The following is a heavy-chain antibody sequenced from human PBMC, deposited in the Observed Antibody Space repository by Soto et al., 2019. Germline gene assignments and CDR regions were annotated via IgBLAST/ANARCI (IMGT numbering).Heavy chain of an antibody. CDR3: XXXXXXXXXSXXXDY. CDR2: IYYSGST. J-gene: IGHJ4*02. CDR1: GGSISSSSYY. V-gene: IGHV4-39*01. Sequence: ETLSLTCTVSGGSISSSSYYWGWIRQPPGKGLEGIGSIYYSGSTYYNPSLKSRVTISVDTSKNQFSLKLSSVTAADTAVYXXXXXXXXXXXSXXXDYXXQGXLXXVSS.